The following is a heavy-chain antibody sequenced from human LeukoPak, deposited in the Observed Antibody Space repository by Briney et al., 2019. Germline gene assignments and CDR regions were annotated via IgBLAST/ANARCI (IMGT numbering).Heavy chain of an antibody. J-gene: IGHJ4*02. Sequence: SETLSLTCAVYGGSFSGYYWSWIRQPPGKGLEWIGEINHSGSTNYNPSLKSRVTISVDTSKNQFSLKLSSVTAADTAVYYCARSNDCSGGDRYPGGCDYWGQGTLVTVSS. CDR2: INHSGST. CDR1: GGSFSGYY. CDR3: ARSNDCSGGDRYPGGCDY. D-gene: IGHD2-21*02. V-gene: IGHV4-34*01.